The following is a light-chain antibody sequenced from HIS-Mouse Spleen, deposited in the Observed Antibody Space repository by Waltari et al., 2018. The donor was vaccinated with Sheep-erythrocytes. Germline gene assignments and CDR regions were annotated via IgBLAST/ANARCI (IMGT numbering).Light chain of an antibody. CDR2: AAS. J-gene: IGKJ5*01. V-gene: IGKV1-12*01. CDR1: QVISSW. Sequence: DIHITQSPSSVSASVGDRVTITCRASQVISSWLAWYQQKPGKAPKLLIYAASSLQSGVPSRFSGSGSETEFTLNIRRLQPEDFATYYCQQANSFPITFGQGTRLEIK. CDR3: QQANSFPIT.